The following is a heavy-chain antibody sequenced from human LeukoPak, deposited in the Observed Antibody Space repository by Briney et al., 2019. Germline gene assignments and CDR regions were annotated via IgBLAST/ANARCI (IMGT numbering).Heavy chain of an antibody. CDR2: IKQDGGEK. V-gene: IGHV3-7*01. D-gene: IGHD6-13*01. Sequence: GGSLRLSCVASGLTFSSYWMSWVRQAPGKGLEWVANIKQDGGEKYYVDSVVGRFTISRDNAKNSLYLQMYSLRADDTAVYYCARRIAGTATGGYFEPWGRGTLVSVSS. CDR1: GLTFSSYW. J-gene: IGHJ2*01. CDR3: ARRIAGTATGGYFEP.